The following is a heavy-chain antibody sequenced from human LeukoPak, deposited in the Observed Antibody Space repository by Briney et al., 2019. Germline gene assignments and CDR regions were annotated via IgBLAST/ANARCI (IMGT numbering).Heavy chain of an antibody. V-gene: IGHV1-24*01. J-gene: IGHJ6*03. CDR3: ATGVYCSSTSCYRNQNYYYYYYMDV. CDR2: FDPEDGET. Sequence: ASVKVSCKASGYTFTSYYMHWVRQAPGKGLEWMGGFDPEDGETIYAQKFQGRVTMTEDTSTDTAYMELSSLRSEDTAVYYCATGVYCSSTSCYRNQNYYYYYYMDVWGKGTTVTVSS. CDR1: GYTFTSYY. D-gene: IGHD2-2*01.